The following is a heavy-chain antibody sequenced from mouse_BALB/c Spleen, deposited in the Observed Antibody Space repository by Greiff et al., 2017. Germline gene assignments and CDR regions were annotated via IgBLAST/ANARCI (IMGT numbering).Heavy chain of an antibody. CDR2: FHPYNDDT. CDR3: ARRGSLYAMDY. J-gene: IGHJ4*01. V-gene: IGHV1-47*01. D-gene: IGHD6-2*01. Sequence: ESGAELVKPGASVKMSCKASGYTFTTYPIDWMKQNHGKSLEWIGNFHPYNDDTKYNEKLKGKAKFTVDKSSSTVYLELSRLTSDDSAVYYCARRGSLYAMDYWGQGTSVTVSS. CDR1: GYTFTTYP.